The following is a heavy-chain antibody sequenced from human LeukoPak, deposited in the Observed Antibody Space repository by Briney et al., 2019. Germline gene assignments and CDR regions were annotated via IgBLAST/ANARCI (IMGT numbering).Heavy chain of an antibody. CDR3: ARGRERGYSGYDWFDP. D-gene: IGHD5-12*01. Sequence: PGGSLRLSCAASGFTFSSYGMHWVRQAPGKGLEWVAFIRYDGSNKFYADSVQGRFTISRDNSKNTLYLQMNSLRAEDTAVYYCARGRERGYSGYDWFDPWGQGTLVTVSS. CDR1: GFTFSSYG. J-gene: IGHJ5*02. V-gene: IGHV3-30*02. CDR2: IRYDGSNK.